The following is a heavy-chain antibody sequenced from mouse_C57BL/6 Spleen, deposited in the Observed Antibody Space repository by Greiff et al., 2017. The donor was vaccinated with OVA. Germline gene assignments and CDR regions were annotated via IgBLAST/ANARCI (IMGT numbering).Heavy chain of an antibody. V-gene: IGHV1-82*01. Sequence: QVQLQQSGPELVKPGASVKISCKASGYAFSSSWMNWVKQRPGKGLEWIGRIYPGDGDTNYTGKFKGKATLTADKSSSTAYMQLSSLTSEDSAVDFCARSDYYGRSGFADWGQGTLVTVSA. CDR1: GYAFSSSW. D-gene: IGHD1-1*01. CDR3: ARSDYYGRSGFAD. J-gene: IGHJ3*01. CDR2: IYPGDGDT.